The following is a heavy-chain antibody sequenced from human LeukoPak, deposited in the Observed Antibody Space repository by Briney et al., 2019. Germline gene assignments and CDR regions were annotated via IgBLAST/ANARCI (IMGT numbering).Heavy chain of an antibody. D-gene: IGHD3-22*01. CDR1: GFTFSSYS. Sequence: PGGSLRLSCAASGFTFSSYSMNWVRQAPGKGLEWVSSIIISSSYIYYADSVKGRFTISRDNAKNSLYLQMNSLRAEDTAVYYCARSGYDSSGYTNWFDPWGQGTLVTVSS. CDR2: IIISSSYI. J-gene: IGHJ5*02. CDR3: ARSGYDSSGYTNWFDP. V-gene: IGHV3-21*01.